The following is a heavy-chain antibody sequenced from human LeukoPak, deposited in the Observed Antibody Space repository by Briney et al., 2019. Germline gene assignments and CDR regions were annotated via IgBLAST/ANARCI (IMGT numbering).Heavy chain of an antibody. J-gene: IGHJ4*02. CDR1: GYSISSGYY. CDR2: IYHSGST. Sequence: PSETLSPTCTVSGYSISSGYYWGWIRQPPGKGLEWIGSIYHSGSTYYNPSLKSRVTISVDTSKNQFSLKLSSVTAADTAVYYCARAATGGYYFDYWGQGTLVTVSS. D-gene: IGHD6-25*01. V-gene: IGHV4-38-2*02. CDR3: ARAATGGYYFDY.